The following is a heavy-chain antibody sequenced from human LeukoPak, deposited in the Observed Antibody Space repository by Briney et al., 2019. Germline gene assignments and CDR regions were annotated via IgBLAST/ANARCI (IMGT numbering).Heavy chain of an antibody. CDR1: GFTFSSYA. V-gene: IGHV3-23*01. Sequence: PGGSLRLSCAASGFTFSSYAMSWVRQAPGKGLEWVSAIRGSGGSTYYADSVKGRFTISRDKSKNTPYLQMNSLRADDTAVYYCAKDADYGIFDYWGQGTLVTVSS. CDR2: IRGSGGST. J-gene: IGHJ4*02. D-gene: IGHD4-17*01. CDR3: AKDADYGIFDY.